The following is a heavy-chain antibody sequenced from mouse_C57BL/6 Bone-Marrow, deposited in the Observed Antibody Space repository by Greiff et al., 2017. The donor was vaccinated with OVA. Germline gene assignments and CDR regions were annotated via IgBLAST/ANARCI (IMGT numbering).Heavy chain of an antibody. V-gene: IGHV2-5*01. D-gene: IGHD2-5*01. J-gene: IGHJ3*01. CDR1: GFSLTSYG. CDR3: ANHAYYSNWFAY. Sequence: VKLMESGPGLVQPSQSLSITCTVSGFSLTSYGVHWVRQSPGKGLEWLGVIWRGGSTDYNAAFMSRLSITKDNSKSQVFFKMNSLQADDTAIYYCANHAYYSNWFAYWGQGTLVTVSA. CDR2: IWRGGST.